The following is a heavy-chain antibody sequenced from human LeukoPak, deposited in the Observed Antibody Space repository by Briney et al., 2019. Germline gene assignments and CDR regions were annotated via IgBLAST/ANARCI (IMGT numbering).Heavy chain of an antibody. V-gene: IGHV5-51*01. D-gene: IGHD6-13*01. J-gene: IGHJ4*02. CDR3: ATTGYSSHWEYY. Sequence: GASLKISCKVSGSSLTSYWIGWARRMPGKGLEWRGIINPGDSHTRYSPSFQAQVTISVDKSITTAYLQWSSLEVSDTVMYYCATTGYSSHWEYYWGQGTLVTVSS. CDR2: INPGDSHT. CDR1: GSSLTSYW.